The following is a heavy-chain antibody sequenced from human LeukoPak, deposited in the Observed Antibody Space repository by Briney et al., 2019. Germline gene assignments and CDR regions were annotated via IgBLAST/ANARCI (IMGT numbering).Heavy chain of an antibody. CDR2: INPNSGGT. CDR1: GYTFTGYY. CDR3: ARGGTYYYDSSGYPSGFDY. V-gene: IGHV1-2*06. Sequence: ASVKVSCKASGYTFTGYYMHWVRQAPGRGLEWMGRINPNSGGTNYAQKFQGRVTMTRDTSISTAYMELSRLRSDDTAVYYCARGGTYYYDSSGYPSGFDYWGQGTLVTVSS. J-gene: IGHJ4*02. D-gene: IGHD3-22*01.